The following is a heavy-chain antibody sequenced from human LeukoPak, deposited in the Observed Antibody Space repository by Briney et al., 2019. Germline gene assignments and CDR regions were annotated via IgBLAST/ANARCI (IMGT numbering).Heavy chain of an antibody. J-gene: IGHJ4*02. D-gene: IGHD4-17*01. CDR1: GYTFTSYG. CDR3: ARAPRTTVTTTTPAWYYFDY. V-gene: IGHV1-18*01. Sequence: GASVKVSCKASGYTFTSYGISWVRQAPGQGLEWMGWISAYNGNTNYAQKLRGRVTMTTDTSTSTAYMELRSLRSDDTAVYYCARAPRTTVTTTTPAWYYFDYWGQGTLVTVSS. CDR2: ISAYNGNT.